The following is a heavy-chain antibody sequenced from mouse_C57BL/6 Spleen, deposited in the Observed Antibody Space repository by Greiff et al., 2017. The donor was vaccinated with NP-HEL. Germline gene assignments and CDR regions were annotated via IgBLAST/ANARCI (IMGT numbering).Heavy chain of an antibody. J-gene: IGHJ1*03. CDR2: IYPGDGDT. V-gene: IGHV1-80*01. D-gene: IGHD1-1*01. CDR3: ARSGSSSWYFDV. Sequence: QVQLKESGAELVKPGASVKISCKASGYAFSSYWMNWVKQRPGKGLEWIGQIYPGDGDTNYNGKFKGKATLTADKSSSTAYMQLSSLTSEDSAVYFCARSGSSSWYFDVWGTGTTVTVSS. CDR1: GYAFSSYW.